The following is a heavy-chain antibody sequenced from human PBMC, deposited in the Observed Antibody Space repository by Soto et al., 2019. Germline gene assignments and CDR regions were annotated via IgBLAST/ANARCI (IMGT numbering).Heavy chain of an antibody. CDR1: GCTFGDYA. CDR2: IRSKAYGGTT. V-gene: IGHV3-49*03. J-gene: IGHJ6*01. Sequence: PVGSLRLSCTASGCTFGDYAMSWFRQSPGKGLEWVGFIRSKAYGGTTEYAASVKGRFTISRDDSKSIAYLQMNSLKTEDTAVYYCTRARRIPQYPGIAADFPGMEVWGQGTTVIVSS. D-gene: IGHD6-13*01. CDR3: TRARRIPQYPGIAADFPGMEV.